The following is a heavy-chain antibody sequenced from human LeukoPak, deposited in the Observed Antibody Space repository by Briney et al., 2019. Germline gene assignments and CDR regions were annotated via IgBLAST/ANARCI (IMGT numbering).Heavy chain of an antibody. CDR3: ARAVKVYSPSYGMDV. V-gene: IGHV4-59*01. CDR1: GGSMRPCY. D-gene: IGHD5-18*01. Sequence: SETLSLSCTVSGGSMRPCYRSWLRQPPGKGLEWIGYIYYSGSTNYNPSLKSRVTISVDTSKNQFSLKLSSVTAADTAVYYCARAVKVYSPSYGMDVWGQGTTVTVSS. J-gene: IGHJ6*02. CDR2: IYYSGST.